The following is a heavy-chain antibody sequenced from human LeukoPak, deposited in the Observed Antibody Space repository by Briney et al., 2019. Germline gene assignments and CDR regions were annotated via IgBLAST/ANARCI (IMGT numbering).Heavy chain of an antibody. CDR1: GFTFSSYA. CDR3: AKDYSYGSGYGPFDY. CDR2: ISGSGGST. Sequence: GGSLRLSCAASGFTFSSYAMSWVRQAPGKGLEWVSAISGSGGSTYYADSVKGRFTISRDNSKNTLYLQMNSLRAEDTAVYYCAKDYSYGSGYGPFDYWGQGTLVTVSS. V-gene: IGHV3-23*01. J-gene: IGHJ4*02. D-gene: IGHD3-10*01.